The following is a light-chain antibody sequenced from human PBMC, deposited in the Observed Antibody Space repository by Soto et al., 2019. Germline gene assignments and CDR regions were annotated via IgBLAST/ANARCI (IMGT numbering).Light chain of an antibody. CDR3: QEYDRYWT. J-gene: IGKJ1*01. CDR2: QAS. V-gene: IGKV1-5*03. Sequence: DIQMTQSPSSLSASVGDRVTITCRASQSISSWLAWYQQKPGKAPKLLIYQASSLQSGVTSRFSGSGSGTEFTLTISSLQPDDFATYYCQEYDRYWTFGQGTKVEIK. CDR1: QSISSW.